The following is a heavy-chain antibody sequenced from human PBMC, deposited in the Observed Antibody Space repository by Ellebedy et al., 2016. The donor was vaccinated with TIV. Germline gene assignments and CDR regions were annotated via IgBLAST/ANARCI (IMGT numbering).Heavy chain of an antibody. D-gene: IGHD3-22*01. Sequence: SETLSLXXAVYGGSFSGYYWSWIRQPPGKGLEWIGEINHSGSTNYNPSLKSRVTISVDTSKNQFSLKLSSVTAADTAVYYCARAADGAYYYDSSGYYQFDYWGQGTLVTVSS. J-gene: IGHJ4*02. CDR2: INHSGST. CDR3: ARAADGAYYYDSSGYYQFDY. V-gene: IGHV4-34*01. CDR1: GGSFSGYY.